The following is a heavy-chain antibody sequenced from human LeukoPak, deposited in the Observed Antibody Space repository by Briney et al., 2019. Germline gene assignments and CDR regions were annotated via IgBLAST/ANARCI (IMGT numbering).Heavy chain of an antibody. CDR2: IIPIFGTA. D-gene: IGHD3-10*01. CDR1: GGTFSSYA. Sequence: GSSVKVSCKASGGTFSSYAISWVRQAPGQGLEWMGGIIPIFGTANYAQKFHGRVTITADKSTSTAYMELSSLRSEDTAVYYCASNRYYYGSGSYYKPIDYWGQGTLVTVSS. CDR3: ASNRYYYGSGSYYKPIDY. J-gene: IGHJ4*02. V-gene: IGHV1-69*06.